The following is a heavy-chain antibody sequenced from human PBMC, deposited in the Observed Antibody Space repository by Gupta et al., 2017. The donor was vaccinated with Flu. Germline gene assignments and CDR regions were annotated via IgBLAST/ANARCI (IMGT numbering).Heavy chain of an antibody. J-gene: IGHJ4*02. CDR3: ASTNRIAAAGTRFDY. CDR2: ISSSSSYT. Sequence: QVQLVESGGGLVKPGGSLRLSCAASGFTFSDYYMSWIRQAPGKGLEWVSYISSSSSYTNYADSVKGRFTISRDNAKNSLYLQMNSLRAEDTAVYYCASTNRIAAAGTRFDYWGQGTLVTVSS. V-gene: IGHV3-11*05. D-gene: IGHD6-13*01. CDR1: GFTFSDYY.